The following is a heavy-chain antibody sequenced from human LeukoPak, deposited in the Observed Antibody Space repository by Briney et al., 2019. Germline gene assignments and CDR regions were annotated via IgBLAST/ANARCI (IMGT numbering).Heavy chain of an antibody. V-gene: IGHV3-7*01. CDR1: GFSVSGYW. D-gene: IGHD6-13*01. J-gene: IGHJ4*02. CDR3: AREWQGGIAAAGTRIEGDY. Sequence: GGSLRLSCAASGFSVSGYWMTWVRQAPGKGLEWVANIKQDGSEKNYVDSVKGRFTISRDNAENSLFLQMNSLRVEDTAVYYCAREWQGGIAAAGTRIEGDYWGQGTLVAVSS. CDR2: IKQDGSEK.